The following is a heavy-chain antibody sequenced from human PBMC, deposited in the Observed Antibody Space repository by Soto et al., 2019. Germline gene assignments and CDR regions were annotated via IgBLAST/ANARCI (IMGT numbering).Heavy chain of an antibody. CDR3: VKDPCFYCSSTSCPLCYYGMDV. Sequence: GGSLRLSCSASGFTFSSYAMHWVRQAPGKGLEYVSAISSNGGSTYYADSVKGRFTISRDNSKNTLYLQMSSLRAEDTAVYYCVKDPCFYCSSTSCPLCYYGMDVWGQGTTVTVSS. CDR1: GFTFSSYA. V-gene: IGHV3-64D*06. J-gene: IGHJ6*02. CDR2: ISSNGGST. D-gene: IGHD2-2*01.